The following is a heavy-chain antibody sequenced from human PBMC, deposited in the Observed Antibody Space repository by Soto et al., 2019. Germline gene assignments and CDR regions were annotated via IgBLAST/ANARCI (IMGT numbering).Heavy chain of an antibody. J-gene: IGHJ4*02. CDR3: ATDSSGLDYFDY. Sequence: GGSLRLSCAASGFTFSSYGMHWVRQAPGKGLEWVAVISYDGSNKYYADSVKGRFTISRDNSKNTLYLQMNSLRAEDTAVYYCATDSSGLDYFDYWGQGTLVTDSS. D-gene: IGHD6-19*01. CDR2: ISYDGSNK. CDR1: GFTFSSYG. V-gene: IGHV3-30*03.